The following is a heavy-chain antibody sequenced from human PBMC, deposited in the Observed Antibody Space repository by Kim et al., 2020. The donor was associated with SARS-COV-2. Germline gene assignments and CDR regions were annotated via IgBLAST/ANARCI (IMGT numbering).Heavy chain of an antibody. CDR1: GFTFSNAW. D-gene: IGHD1-26*01. CDR2: IKSKTDGGTT. CDR3: TTGVWWELLGDLWGYYYYGMDV. J-gene: IGHJ6*02. V-gene: IGHV3-15*01. Sequence: GGSLRLSCAASGFTFSNAWMSWVRQAPGKGLEWVGRIKSKTDGGTTDYAAPVKGRFTISRDDSKNTLYLQMNSLKTEDTAVYYCTTGVWWELLGDLWGYYYYGMDVWGQGTTVTVSS.